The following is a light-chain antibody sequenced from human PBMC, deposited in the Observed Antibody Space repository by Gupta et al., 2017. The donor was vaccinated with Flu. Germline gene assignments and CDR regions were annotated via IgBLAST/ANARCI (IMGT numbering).Light chain of an antibody. Sequence: QSALTQSASVSGSPGQSITISCTGTSSDVGDYNNVSWYQQHPGKAPKLMIYDVNNRPSGVSNRFSGSKSDNTASLTISGLQAEDEADYYCSSYKSSNTLYVFGTGTKVTVL. CDR2: DVN. CDR3: SSYKSSNTLYV. CDR1: SSDVGDYNN. V-gene: IGLV2-14*03. J-gene: IGLJ1*01.